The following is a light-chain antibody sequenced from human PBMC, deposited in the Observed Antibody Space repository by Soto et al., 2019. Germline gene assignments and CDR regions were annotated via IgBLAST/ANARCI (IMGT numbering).Light chain of an antibody. CDR2: GAS. CDR1: RGIATS. V-gene: IGKV1-39*01. CDR3: QQTFSTPPYT. Sequence: DIQMTQSPSSLSASPGDTVSFTCRASRGIATSVHWYQQKPGAAPKLLISGASTLQSGVPSRFSGSGSVTDFTLTIIGLQPEDFATYFCQQTFSTPPYTFGQGTRLHIK. J-gene: IGKJ2*01.